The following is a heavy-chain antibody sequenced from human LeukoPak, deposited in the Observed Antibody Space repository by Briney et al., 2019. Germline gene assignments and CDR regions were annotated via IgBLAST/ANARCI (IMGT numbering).Heavy chain of an antibody. J-gene: IGHJ4*02. CDR3: ARSFRLVIVDFDY. V-gene: IGHV1-2*02. CDR1: GYTFTGYY. Sequence: ASVKVSCRASGYTFTGYYMHWVRQAPGQGLEWMGWINPNSGGTDYAQNFQGRVTMTRDTSISTAYMELSRLKSDDTAVYYCARSFRLVIVDFDYWGQGTLLIVS. D-gene: IGHD2-21*01. CDR2: INPNSGGT.